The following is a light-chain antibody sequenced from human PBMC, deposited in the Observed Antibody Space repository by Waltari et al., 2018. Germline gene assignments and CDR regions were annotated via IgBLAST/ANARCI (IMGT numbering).Light chain of an antibody. CDR2: AAS. Sequence: EIVLTQSPGTLSLSAGERATLSCRASQTVTSHLAWYQRKPGQAPRLLLYAASSRATGIPDRFSGSGSGTDFALTIIRLEPEDSAVYYCQHYGRTPPMYTFGQGTKLEIK. J-gene: IGKJ2*01. V-gene: IGKV3-20*01. CDR1: QTVTSH. CDR3: QHYGRTPPMYT.